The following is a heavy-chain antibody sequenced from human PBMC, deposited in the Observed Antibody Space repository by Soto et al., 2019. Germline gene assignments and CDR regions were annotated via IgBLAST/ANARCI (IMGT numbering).Heavy chain of an antibody. CDR1: GYTFTGYY. J-gene: IGHJ3*02. Sequence: ASVKVSCKASGYTFTGYYMHWVRQAPGQGLEWMGWINPNSGGTNYAQKFQGWVTMTRDTSISTAYMELSRLRSDDTAVYYCARLGIGYSYRYDAFAIWGQGTLVTVSS. V-gene: IGHV1-2*04. CDR2: INPNSGGT. D-gene: IGHD5-18*01. CDR3: ARLGIGYSYRYDAFAI.